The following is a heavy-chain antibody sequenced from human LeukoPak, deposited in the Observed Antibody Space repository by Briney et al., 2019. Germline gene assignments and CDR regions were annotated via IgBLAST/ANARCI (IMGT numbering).Heavy chain of an antibody. CDR2: ISWNSGSI. J-gene: IGHJ4*02. CDR3: EGFDY. Sequence: GGSLRLSCAASGFTFDDYAMHWVRQAPGKGLEWVSGISWNSGSIGYVDSVKGRFTISRDNSKNTLYLQMNSLRAEDTAVYYCEGFDYWGQGTLVTVSS. V-gene: IGHV3-9*01. CDR1: GFTFDDYA.